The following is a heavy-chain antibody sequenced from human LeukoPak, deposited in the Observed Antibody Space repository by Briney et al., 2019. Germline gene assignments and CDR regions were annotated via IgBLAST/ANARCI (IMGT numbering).Heavy chain of an antibody. V-gene: IGHV3-53*01. J-gene: IGHJ4*02. CDR1: GFTFSSYS. D-gene: IGHD1-7*01. CDR3: ARGFLTRYNGNYHDY. CDR2: IYSGGST. Sequence: PGGSLRLSCAASGFTFSSYSMNWVRQAPGKGLEWVSVIYSGGSTYYADSVKGRFTISRDNSKNTLYLQMNSLRAEDTAVYYCARGFLTRYNGNYHDYWAQGTLVTVSS.